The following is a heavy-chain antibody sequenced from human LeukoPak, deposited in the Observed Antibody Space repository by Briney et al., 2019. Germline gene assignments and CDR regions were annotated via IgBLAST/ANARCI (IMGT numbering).Heavy chain of an antibody. CDR1: GYTFTGYY. V-gene: IGHV1-2*02. CDR3: ASTRRIAAAGTEETH. CDR2: INPNSGGT. J-gene: IGHJ4*02. Sequence: ASVKVSCKASGYTFTGYYMHWVRQAPGQGLEWMGWINPNSGGTNYAQKFQGRVTMTRDTSISTAYMELSRLRSDDTAVYYCASTRRIAAAGTEETHWGQGTPVTVSA. D-gene: IGHD6-13*01.